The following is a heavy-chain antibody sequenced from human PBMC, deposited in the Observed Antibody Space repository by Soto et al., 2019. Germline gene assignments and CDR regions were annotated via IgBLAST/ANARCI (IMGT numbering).Heavy chain of an antibody. CDR1: GGSISSGGYY. J-gene: IGHJ3*02. CDR2: IYDSGNT. D-gene: IGHD1-1*01. V-gene: IGHV4-31*03. Sequence: QVQLQESGPGLVKPSQTLSLTCTVSGGSISSGGYYWNWIRQHPGKGLEWIGFIYDSGNTYYNPSLKSRVTISVDTSKNQFSLKLSSGTAADTAVYYCAREPSQQLMDTFDIWGQGTMVTVSS. CDR3: AREPSQQLMDTFDI.